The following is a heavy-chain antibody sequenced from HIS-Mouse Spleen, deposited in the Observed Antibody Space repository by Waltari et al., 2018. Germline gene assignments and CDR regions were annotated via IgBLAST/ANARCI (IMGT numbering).Heavy chain of an antibody. J-gene: IGHJ3*02. CDR3: ARGAVAGDAFDI. Sequence: QVQLVESGGGVVQPGRSLGLPCAASGFNSRSYAMHCVRQARGKGLECVAVISYDGSNKYYADAVKGRFTISRDNSKNTLYLQMNSLRAEDTAVYYCARGAVAGDAFDIWGQGTMVTVSS. CDR2: ISYDGSNK. CDR1: GFNSRSYA. D-gene: IGHD6-19*01. V-gene: IGHV3-30*04.